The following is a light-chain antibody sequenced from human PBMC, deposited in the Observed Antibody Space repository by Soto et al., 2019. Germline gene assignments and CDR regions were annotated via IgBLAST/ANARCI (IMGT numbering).Light chain of an antibody. J-gene: IGKJ2*01. Sequence: DIQMTQSPSALSASVGDRVTITCRASQSLSSHLHWYQEKPGKAPKLLIFSTYSLQSGVSSRFSGSGTGTDITLTISNLQPEDSATYYCQQSYITPYTFGRGTNLEIK. CDR1: QSLSSH. V-gene: IGKV1-39*01. CDR2: STY. CDR3: QQSYITPYT.